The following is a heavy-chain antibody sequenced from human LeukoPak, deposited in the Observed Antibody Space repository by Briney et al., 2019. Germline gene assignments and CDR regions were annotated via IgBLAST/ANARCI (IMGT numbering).Heavy chain of an antibody. CDR2: IHYSGST. V-gene: IGHV4-59*01. CDR3: ARGSIAARNDAFDI. J-gene: IGHJ3*02. D-gene: IGHD6-6*01. CDR1: GGSISSYY. Sequence: SETLSLTCTVSGGSISSYYWNWIREPPGKGLEWIGYIHYSGSTNYNPSLKSRVTISVDTSKNQFSLKLSFVTAADAAVYYCARGSIAARNDAFDIWGQGTMVTVSS.